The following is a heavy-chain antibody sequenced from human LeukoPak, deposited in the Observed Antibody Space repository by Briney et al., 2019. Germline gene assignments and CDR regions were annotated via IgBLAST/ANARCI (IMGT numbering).Heavy chain of an antibody. J-gene: IGHJ6*02. CDR1: GFTLSNHW. CDR2: VNRDGSET. CDR3: ARNNGMDV. V-gene: IGHV3-7*03. Sequence: GGSLRLSCAASGFTLSNHWMTWVRQVPGRGPEWVANVNRDGSETYYLDSVKGQFTISKDNAKNSLYLQMNSLRAEDTALYHCARNNGMDVWGQGTTVIVSS.